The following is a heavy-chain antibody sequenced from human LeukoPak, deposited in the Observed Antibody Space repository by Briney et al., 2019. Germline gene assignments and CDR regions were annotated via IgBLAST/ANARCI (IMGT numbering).Heavy chain of an antibody. CDR2: IKQDGSEK. J-gene: IGHJ4*02. CDR3: ARTLRDSSGWYGPFDY. CDR1: GFTFSSYW. Sequence: GGSLRLSCAASGFTFSSYWTSWVRQAPGKGLEWVANIKQDGSEKYYVDSVKGRFTISRDNAKNSLYLQMNSLRAEDTAVYYCARTLRDSSGWYGPFDYWGQGALATVSS. V-gene: IGHV3-7*01. D-gene: IGHD6-19*01.